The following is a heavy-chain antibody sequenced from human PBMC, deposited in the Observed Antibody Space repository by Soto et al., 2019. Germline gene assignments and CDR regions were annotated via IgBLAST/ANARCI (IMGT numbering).Heavy chain of an antibody. CDR1: GGTFSSYA. D-gene: IGHD1-1*01. V-gene: IGHV1-69*12. J-gene: IGHJ6*02. CDR3: ARWGSRSHRNDGDYYGMDV. CDR2: IIPIFGTA. Sequence: QVQLVQSGAEVKKPGSSVKVSCKASGGTFSSYAISWVRQAPGQGLEWMGGIIPIFGTANYAQKFQGRVTITADESTSTAYMELSSLRSEDTAVYYCARWGSRSHRNDGDYYGMDVWGQGTTVTVSS.